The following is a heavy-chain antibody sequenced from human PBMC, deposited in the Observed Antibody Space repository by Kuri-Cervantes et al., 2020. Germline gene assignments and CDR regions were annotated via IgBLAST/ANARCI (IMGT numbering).Heavy chain of an antibody. Sequence: GSLRLSCTVSGGSISSGGYYWSWIRQPPGKGLEWIGSIYYSGSTYYNPSLKSRVTISVDTSKNQFSLKLSSVTAADTAVYYCARDVKYYYGSGSIQCWFDPWGQGTLVTVSS. D-gene: IGHD3-10*01. CDR2: IYYSGST. CDR1: GGSISSGGYY. J-gene: IGHJ5*02. CDR3: ARDVKYYYGSGSIQCWFDP. V-gene: IGHV4-39*07.